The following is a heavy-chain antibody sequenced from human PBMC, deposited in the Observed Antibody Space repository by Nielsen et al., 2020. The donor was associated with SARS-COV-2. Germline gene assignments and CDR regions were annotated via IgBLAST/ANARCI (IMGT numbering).Heavy chain of an antibody. CDR3: AKETSMVFDS. CDR1: GFTFSSHA. D-gene: IGHD3-10*01. CDR2: ISRSGDTT. V-gene: IGHV3-23*01. J-gene: IGHJ4*02. Sequence: GGSLRLSCATSGFTFSSHALHWVRQAPGKGLEWVSAISRSGDTTYYADSVRGRFTISRADSENTLYLQMDSLRAEDTAVYYCAKETSMVFDSWGQGTLVTVSS.